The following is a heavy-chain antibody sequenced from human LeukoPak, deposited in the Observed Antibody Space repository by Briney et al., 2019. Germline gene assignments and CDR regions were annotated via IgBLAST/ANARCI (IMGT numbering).Heavy chain of an antibody. CDR1: GFTFSSYW. V-gene: IGHV3-7*01. Sequence: GGSLRLSCAASGFTFSSYWMSWVRQAPGKGLEWVVNIKQDGSEKYYVDSVKGRFTISRDNAKNSLYLQMNSLRAEDTAVYYCARDPDYGDYEWDYWGQGTLVTVSS. J-gene: IGHJ4*02. CDR3: ARDPDYGDYEWDY. CDR2: IKQDGSEK. D-gene: IGHD4-17*01.